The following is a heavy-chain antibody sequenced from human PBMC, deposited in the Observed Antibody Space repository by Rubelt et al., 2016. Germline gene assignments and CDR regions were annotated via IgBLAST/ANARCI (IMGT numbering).Heavy chain of an antibody. CDR2: DGSEK. V-gene: IGHV3-7*01. D-gene: IGHD2-15*01. CDR3: AREVYCSDGSCYSGSGFDY. Sequence: DGSEKYYVDSVKGRFTISRDNAKNSLYLQMNSLRAEDTAVYYCAREVYCSDGSCYSGSGFDYWGQGTLVTVSS. J-gene: IGHJ4*02.